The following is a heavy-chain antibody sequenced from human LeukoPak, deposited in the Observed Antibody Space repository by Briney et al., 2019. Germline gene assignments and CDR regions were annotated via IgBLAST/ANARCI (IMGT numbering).Heavy chain of an antibody. J-gene: IGHJ5*02. D-gene: IGHD3-9*01. CDR3: ARNPLYDILTGYYTP. CDR1: GYTFTSYG. V-gene: IGHV1-18*01. Sequence: ASVKVSCKASGYTFTSYGISWVRQAPGQGLEWMGWISAYNGNTNYAQKLQGRVTMTTDTSTSTAYMELRSLRSDDTAGYYCARNPLYDILTGYYTPWGQGTLVTVSS. CDR2: ISAYNGNT.